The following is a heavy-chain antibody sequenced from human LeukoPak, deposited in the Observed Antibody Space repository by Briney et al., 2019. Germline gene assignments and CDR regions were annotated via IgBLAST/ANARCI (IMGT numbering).Heavy chain of an antibody. V-gene: IGHV4-30-2*01. J-gene: IGHJ4*02. CDR1: GGSISSGDYY. Sequence: SETLSLTCTVSGGSISSGDYYWSWIRQPPGKGLEWIGYIYHSGSTYYNPSLKSRVTISVDRSKNQFSLKLSSVTAADTAVYYCARGYCTNGVCSLFDYWGQGTLVTVSS. D-gene: IGHD2-8*01. CDR2: IYHSGST. CDR3: ARGYCTNGVCSLFDY.